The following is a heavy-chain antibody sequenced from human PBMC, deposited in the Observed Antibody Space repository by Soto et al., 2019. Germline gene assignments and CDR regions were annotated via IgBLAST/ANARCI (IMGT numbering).Heavy chain of an antibody. Sequence: EERLVKSGGGLVQPGGSLRLSCADSGFSVGGNYMSWVRQAPGKGLELVSLIYSGGNPFYADSMKGRFTLSIDNSNNMLYLQMDSLRAEDTAVYYCARGPNSDCWGQGTLVIVSS. D-gene: IGHD2-21*01. CDR1: GFSVGGNY. V-gene: IGHV3-53*01. CDR2: IYSGGNP. J-gene: IGHJ4*02. CDR3: ARGPNSDC.